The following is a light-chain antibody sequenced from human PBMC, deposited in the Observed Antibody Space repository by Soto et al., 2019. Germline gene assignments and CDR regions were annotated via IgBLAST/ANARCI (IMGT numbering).Light chain of an antibody. CDR2: DAS. J-gene: IGKJ1*01. CDR3: QQRSTWPPS. Sequence: EIVLTQSPATLSLSPGERSTLSCRASQSVSSYVIWYQQKPGQAPRLLIYDASNRATGVPARFSGSGSGTDFTLTISSLEPEDFAVYYCQQRSTWPPSFGQGTKVEIK. CDR1: QSVSSY. V-gene: IGKV3-11*01.